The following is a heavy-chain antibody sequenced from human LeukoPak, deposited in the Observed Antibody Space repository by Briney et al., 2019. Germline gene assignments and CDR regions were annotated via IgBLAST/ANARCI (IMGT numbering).Heavy chain of an antibody. J-gene: IGHJ6*03. CDR1: GGSISSYY. CDR2: IYTSGST. D-gene: IGHD6-6*01. CDR3: ARAELSSIAARPRNYYYYYTDV. Sequence: SETLSLTCTVSGGSISSYYWSWIRQPAGKGLEWIGRIYTSGSTNYNPSLKSRVTISVDTSKNQFSLKLSSVTAADTAVYYCARAELSSIAARPRNYYYYYTDVWGKGTTVTVSS. V-gene: IGHV4-4*07.